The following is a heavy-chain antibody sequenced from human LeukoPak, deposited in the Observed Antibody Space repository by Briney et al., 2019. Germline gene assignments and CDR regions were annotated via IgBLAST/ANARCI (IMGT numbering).Heavy chain of an antibody. V-gene: IGHV3-23*01. D-gene: IGHD6-19*01. Sequence: GGSLRLSCAASGFTFSSGTMSWVRQAPGKGLEWVSGISGSGDSTYYADSVKGRFTISRDNSKNTLYLEMNSLRAEDTAVYYCAKDHTSGWSDYWGQGTLVTVSS. CDR2: ISGSGDST. J-gene: IGHJ4*02. CDR1: GFTFSSGT. CDR3: AKDHTSGWSDY.